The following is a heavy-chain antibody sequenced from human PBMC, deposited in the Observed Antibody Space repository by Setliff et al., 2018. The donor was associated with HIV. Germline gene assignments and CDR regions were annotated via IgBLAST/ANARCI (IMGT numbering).Heavy chain of an antibody. J-gene: IGHJ1*01. CDR1: GYTFITYY. D-gene: IGHD1-26*01. V-gene: IGHV1-46*01. CDR3: ARDHMSVGAWVGATSRGLFQH. Sequence: ASVKVSCKASGYTFITYYMHWVRQAPGQGLEWMGIINPSGGGTNYAQKFQGRVTMTRDASTSTVYMALSSLRSEDTAVYYCARDHMSVGAWVGATSRGLFQHWGQGTLVNVSS. CDR2: INPSGGGT.